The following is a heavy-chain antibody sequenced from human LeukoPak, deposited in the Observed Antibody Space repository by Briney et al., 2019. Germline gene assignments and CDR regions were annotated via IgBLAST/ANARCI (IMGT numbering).Heavy chain of an antibody. CDR2: VNRVQSSK. V-gene: IGHV3-74*01. Sequence: GGSLRLSCAASGFTFSSYCMHWLRHAPGKGLVWVWRVNRVQSSKSYADSVKGGFPISRDNAKNALYQKMNSLRAEDTAVYYCARDRGGSYPYYFDYWGQGTLVTVSS. D-gene: IGHD1-26*01. CDR3: ARDRGGSYPYYFDY. CDR1: GFTFSSYC. J-gene: IGHJ4*02.